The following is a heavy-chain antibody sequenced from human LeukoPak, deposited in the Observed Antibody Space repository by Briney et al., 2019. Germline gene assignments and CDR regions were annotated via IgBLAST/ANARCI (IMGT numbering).Heavy chain of an antibody. V-gene: IGHV1-69*13. Sequence: GASVTVSCTASGGTFSIYAISWVRQAPGQGLEWMGGIIPIFGTANYAQKFQGRVTITADESTSTVYMELSSLRSEDTAVYYCARVGTGPSPIIFDYWGQGTLVTVSS. CDR1: GGTFSIYA. CDR3: ARVGTGPSPIIFDY. CDR2: IIPIFGTA. D-gene: IGHD3/OR15-3a*01. J-gene: IGHJ4*02.